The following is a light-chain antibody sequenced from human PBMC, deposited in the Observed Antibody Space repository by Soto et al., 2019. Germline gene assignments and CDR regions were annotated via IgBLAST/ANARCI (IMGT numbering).Light chain of an antibody. CDR3: AAWDDSLNGYV. CDR1: RSNIGSDT. J-gene: IGLJ1*01. CDR2: SND. Sequence: QSVLTQPPSASGTPGQRVTISCSGSRSNIGSDTVNWYQQLPGTAPKLLIYSNDQRPSGVPDRFSGSKSGTSASLAISGLQSEDEADYYCAAWDDSLNGYVFGTETKVTVL. V-gene: IGLV1-44*01.